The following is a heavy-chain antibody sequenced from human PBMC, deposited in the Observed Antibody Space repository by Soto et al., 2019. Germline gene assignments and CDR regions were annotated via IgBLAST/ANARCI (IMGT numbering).Heavy chain of an antibody. CDR1: GYSFTSYW. CDR3: ASTIAARPYYYGMTS. D-gene: IGHD6-6*01. J-gene: IGHJ6*02. Sequence: GESLKISCKGSGYSFTSYWISWVRQMPGKGLEWMGRIDPSDSYTNYSPSFQGHVTISADKSISTAYLQWSSLKASDTAMYYCASTIAARPYYYGMTSGAKGPRSPSP. CDR2: IDPSDSYT. V-gene: IGHV5-10-1*01.